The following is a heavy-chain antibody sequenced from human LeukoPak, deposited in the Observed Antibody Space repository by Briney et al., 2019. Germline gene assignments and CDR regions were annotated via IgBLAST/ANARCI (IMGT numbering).Heavy chain of an antibody. CDR1: GFPFNAYN. CDR2: IRNDETEI. CDR3: AKDGGRYRFDY. Sequence: PGGSLRLSCAAPGFPFNAYNIHWIRQAPGGGLEWVSFIRNDETEIHYADFAKGRFTISRDKSKNSVYLQMNSLRPDDTALYYCAKDGGRYRFDYWGQGTMVTVSS. V-gene: IGHV3-30*02. J-gene: IGHJ4*02. D-gene: IGHD3-16*02.